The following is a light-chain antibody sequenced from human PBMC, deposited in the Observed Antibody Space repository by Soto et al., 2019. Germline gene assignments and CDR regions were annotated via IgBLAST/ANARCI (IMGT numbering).Light chain of an antibody. CDR2: NNN. CDR1: RASIGSNT. Sequence: QAVVTQPPSASGTPGQRVTISCSGSRASIGSNTVTWYQHLPGAAPKLLVYNNNQRPSGVPDRFSGSKSDTSGSLAISGLQFEDEAVYYCAAWDDSLSGPVFGGGTKLTVL. J-gene: IGLJ3*02. V-gene: IGLV1-44*01. CDR3: AAWDDSLSGPV.